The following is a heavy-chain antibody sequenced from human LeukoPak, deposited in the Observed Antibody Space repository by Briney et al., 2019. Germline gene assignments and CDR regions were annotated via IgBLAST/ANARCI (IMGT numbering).Heavy chain of an antibody. D-gene: IGHD6-13*01. V-gene: IGHV1-2*02. Sequence: PSVKVSCKASGYIFSDYYMHWVRQAPGQGLEWLGWINPKSGAADYAQQFRGRVTMTRDTSINTDYMEMKRVTSDDTAVYYCARGAEAETSPLDFWGQGTLVIVS. CDR2: INPKSGAA. CDR1: GYIFSDYY. CDR3: ARGAEAETSPLDF. J-gene: IGHJ4*02.